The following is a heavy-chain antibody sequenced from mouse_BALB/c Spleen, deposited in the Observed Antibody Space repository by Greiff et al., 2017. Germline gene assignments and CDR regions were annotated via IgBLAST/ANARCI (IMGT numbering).Heavy chain of an antibody. CDR2: ISSGGST. D-gene: IGHD2-1*01. CDR3: ARGHYGNYSDY. Sequence: EVQGVESGGGLVKPGGSLKLSCAASGFTFSSYAMSWVRQTPEKRLEWVASISSGGSTYYPDSVEGRFTISRDNARNILYLQMSSLRSEDTAMYYCARGHYGNYSDYWGQGTTLTVSS. CDR1: GFTFSSYA. V-gene: IGHV5-6-5*01. J-gene: IGHJ2*01.